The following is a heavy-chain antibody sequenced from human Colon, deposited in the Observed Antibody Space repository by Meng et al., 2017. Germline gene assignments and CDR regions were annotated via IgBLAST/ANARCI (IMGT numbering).Heavy chain of an antibody. Sequence: QVQLQESGPGLVKPSETPSLTCTVSGGSISGNYWSWIRQSPGRGLEWIAYIYYTGSTNYNPSFKSRATISVDTSKNQFSLNLASVTAADTAVYYCAKYDRPPYCFEYWGQGTLVTVSS. V-gene: IGHV4-59*01. D-gene: IGHD2-15*01. CDR2: IYYTGST. J-gene: IGHJ4*02. CDR3: AKYDRPPYCFEY. CDR1: GGSISGNY.